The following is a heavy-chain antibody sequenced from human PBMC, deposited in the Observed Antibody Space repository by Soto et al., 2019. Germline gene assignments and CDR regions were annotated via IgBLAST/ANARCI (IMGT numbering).Heavy chain of an antibody. CDR1: GFTFSGSA. V-gene: IGHV3-73*01. Sequence: QPVGSLRLSCAASGFTFSGSAMHWVRQASGKGLEWVGRIRSKANSYATAYAASVKGRFTISRGDSKNTAYLQMNSLKTEDTAVYYCTRGTMVRGVIIDNWFDPWGQGTLVTVSS. J-gene: IGHJ5*02. CDR3: TRGTMVRGVIIDNWFDP. CDR2: IRSKANSYAT. D-gene: IGHD3-10*01.